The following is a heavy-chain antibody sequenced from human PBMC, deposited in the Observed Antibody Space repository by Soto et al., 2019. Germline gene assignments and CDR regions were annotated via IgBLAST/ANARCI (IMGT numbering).Heavy chain of an antibody. V-gene: IGHV5-51*01. J-gene: IGHJ4*02. CDR3: ARQGKYNYGSNDY. CDR1: GYSFTSYW. D-gene: IGHD5-18*01. CDR2: IYPDDSDT. Sequence: GAALKISCKGSGYSFTSYWIGWVRQMPGKGLEWMGIIYPDDSDTRYSPSFQGQVIMSADKSISTAYLQWSSLKSSDTAMYYCARQGKYNYGSNDYWGQGTLGTVSS.